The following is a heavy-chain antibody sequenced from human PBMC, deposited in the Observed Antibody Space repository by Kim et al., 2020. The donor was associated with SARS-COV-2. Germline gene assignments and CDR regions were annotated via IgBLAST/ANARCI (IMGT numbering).Heavy chain of an antibody. CDR3: ARVKTGTKPFIYAFDI. V-gene: IGHV3-53*01. J-gene: IGHJ3*02. D-gene: IGHD1-1*01. Sequence: SAKGRCTISRDNSKYPLYLQMNSLRAEDTAVYYCARVKTGTKPFIYAFDIWGQGTMVTVSS.